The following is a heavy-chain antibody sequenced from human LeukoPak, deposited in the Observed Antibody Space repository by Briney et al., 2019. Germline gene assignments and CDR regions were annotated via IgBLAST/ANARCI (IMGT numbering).Heavy chain of an antibody. CDR1: GGTFSSYA. J-gene: IGHJ4*02. V-gene: IGHV1-69*01. Sequence: SSVKVSCKASGGTFSSYAISWVRQAPGQGLEWMGGIIPTFGTANYAQKFQGRVTITADESTSTAYMELSSLRSEDTAVYYCARAGELLWFGESPAGANYYFDYWGQGTLVTVSS. CDR3: ARAGELLWFGESPAGANYYFDY. D-gene: IGHD3-10*01. CDR2: IIPTFGTA.